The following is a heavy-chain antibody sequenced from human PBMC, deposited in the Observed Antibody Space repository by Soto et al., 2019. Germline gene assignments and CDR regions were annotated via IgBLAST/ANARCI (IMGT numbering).Heavy chain of an antibody. CDR1: GFTFSSYS. D-gene: IGHD2-2*02. J-gene: IGHJ6*02. CDR3: ARDSRRHAVVPAAIAGYYYGMDV. Sequence: GGSLRLSCAASGFTFSSYSMNWVRQAPGKGLEWVSYISSSSTIYYADSVKGRFTISRDNAKNSLYLQMNSLRDEDTAVYYCARDSRRHAVVPAAIAGYYYGMDVWGQGTTVTVSS. CDR2: ISSSSTI. V-gene: IGHV3-48*02.